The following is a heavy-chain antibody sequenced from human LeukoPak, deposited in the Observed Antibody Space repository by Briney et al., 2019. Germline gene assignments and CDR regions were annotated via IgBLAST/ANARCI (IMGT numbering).Heavy chain of an antibody. Sequence: PGGSLRLSCAASGFTSSSESMNWVRQAPGKGLEWVSSISSSSDYIYYADSVKGRFTISRDNAKNSLSLQMNSLRAEDTAVYYCARAAGYGDYRCFDYWGQGTLVTVSS. V-gene: IGHV3-21*01. D-gene: IGHD4-17*01. CDR3: ARAAGYGDYRCFDY. CDR1: GFTSSSES. J-gene: IGHJ4*02. CDR2: ISSSSDYI.